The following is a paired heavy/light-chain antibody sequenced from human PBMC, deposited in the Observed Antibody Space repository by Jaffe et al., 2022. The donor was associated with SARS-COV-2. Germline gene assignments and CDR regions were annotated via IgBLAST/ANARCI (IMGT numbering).Heavy chain of an antibody. J-gene: IGHJ4*02. CDR2: ISAHNGNT. V-gene: IGHV1-18*01. D-gene: IGHD2-2*01. CDR3: ARASPIGSRYFDY. CDR1: GYTFPSYS. Sequence: QVQLVQSGAEVKKPGASVKVSCKASGYTFPSYSITWVRQAPGQGLEWMGWISAHNGNTNYPQKLQGRVTMTTDTSTSTAYMELRSLRSDDTAVYYCARASPIGSRYFDYWGQGTLVTVSS.
Light chain of an antibody. V-gene: IGKV1-39*01. J-gene: IGKJ4*01. Sequence: DIQMTQSPSSLSASVGDRVTITCRASQSISGYLNWYQQKPGKAPKLLIYDASSLQSGVPSRFSGSGSGTDFSFTISSLQPEDFATYYCQQSYTTPLTFGGGTKVEIK. CDR1: QSISGY. CDR2: DAS. CDR3: QQSYTTPLT.